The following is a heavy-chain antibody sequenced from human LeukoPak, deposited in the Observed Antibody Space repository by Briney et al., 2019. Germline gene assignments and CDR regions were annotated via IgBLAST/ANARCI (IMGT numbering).Heavy chain of an antibody. V-gene: IGHV3-48*02. Sequence: GGSLRLSCAASGXTFSSYSMNWVRQAPGKGQEWVSYIGVSSNTIYYADSVKGRFTISRDNAKNSLYLQMSSLRDEDTAVYYCARDSSYAQDYWGQGTLVTVSS. CDR1: GXTFSSYS. CDR2: IGVSSNTI. CDR3: ARDSSYAQDY. J-gene: IGHJ4*02. D-gene: IGHD2/OR15-2a*01.